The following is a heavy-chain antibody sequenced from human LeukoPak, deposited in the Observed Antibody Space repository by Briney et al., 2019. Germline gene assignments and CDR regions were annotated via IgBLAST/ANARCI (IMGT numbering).Heavy chain of an antibody. CDR1: GFTFDDYA. Sequence: GGSLRLSCAASGFTFDDYAMHWVRQAPGKGLEWVSGISWNSNSIGYADSVEGRFTISRDNAKNSLYLQMNSLRAEDTALYYCAKDVYYGSGREGVIDYWGQGTLVTVSS. J-gene: IGHJ4*02. CDR2: ISWNSNSI. CDR3: AKDVYYGSGREGVIDY. D-gene: IGHD3-10*01. V-gene: IGHV3-9*01.